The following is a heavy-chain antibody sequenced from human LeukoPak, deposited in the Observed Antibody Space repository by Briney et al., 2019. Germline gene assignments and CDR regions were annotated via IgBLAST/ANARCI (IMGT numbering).Heavy chain of an antibody. CDR2: IHHSGST. D-gene: IGHD5-24*01. CDR1: GGSIVSSTFY. CDR3: ARENWRDGYVGSK. Sequence: SETLSLTCSVSGGSIVSSTFYWGWVRQPPGKGLEWIGIIHHSGSTYYNSSLKSRVTISVDTSKNTLSLKLNSVTAADTAVYYCARENWRDGYVGSKWGQGTLVTVSS. J-gene: IGHJ4*02. V-gene: IGHV4-39*07.